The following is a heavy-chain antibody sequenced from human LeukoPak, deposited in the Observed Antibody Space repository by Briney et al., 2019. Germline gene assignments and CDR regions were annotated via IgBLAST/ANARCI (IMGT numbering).Heavy chain of an antibody. D-gene: IGHD3-10*01. Sequence: SETLSLTCTVSGGSISSYYWSWIRQPPGKGLEWIGYIYYSGSTNYNPSLKSRVTISVDTSKNQFSLKLSSVTAADTAVYYCARVRAPHRGFGDFYGMDVWGQGTTVTVSS. CDR1: GGSISSYY. CDR2: IYYSGST. J-gene: IGHJ6*02. V-gene: IGHV4-59*01. CDR3: ARVRAPHRGFGDFYGMDV.